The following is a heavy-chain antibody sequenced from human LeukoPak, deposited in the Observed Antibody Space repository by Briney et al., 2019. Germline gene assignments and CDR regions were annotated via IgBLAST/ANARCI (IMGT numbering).Heavy chain of an antibody. CDR1: GGSFSGYY. CDR3: ARARSIAAYYYYYGMDV. CDR2: INHSGST. Sequence: PSETLSLTCAVYGGSFSGYYWSWIRNPLGKGLEWIGEINHSGSTNYNPSLKSRVTISVDTSKNQFSLKLSSVTAADTAVYYCARARSIAAYYYYYGMDVWGQGTTVTVSS. V-gene: IGHV4-34*01. D-gene: IGHD6-6*01. J-gene: IGHJ6*02.